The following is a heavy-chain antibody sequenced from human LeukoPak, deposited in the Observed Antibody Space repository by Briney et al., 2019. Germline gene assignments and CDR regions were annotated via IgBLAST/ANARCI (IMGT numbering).Heavy chain of an antibody. Sequence: QAGGSLRLSCAASGLTVSSYSMNWVRQAPGKGLEWVSYISSSSSTTYYADSVKGRFTISRDNAKNSLYLQMNSLRDEDTAVYYCARARASGRSGFDYWGQGTLVTVSS. D-gene: IGHD2-15*01. CDR2: ISSSSSTT. CDR3: ARARASGRSGFDY. CDR1: GLTVSSYS. V-gene: IGHV3-48*02. J-gene: IGHJ4*02.